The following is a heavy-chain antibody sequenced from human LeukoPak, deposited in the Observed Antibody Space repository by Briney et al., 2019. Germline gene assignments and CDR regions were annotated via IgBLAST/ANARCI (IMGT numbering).Heavy chain of an antibody. CDR1: GGSINSYY. Sequence: SETLSLTCTVPGGSINSYYWSWIRQPPGKGLEWIGYIYYSGSTNYNPSLKSRVTISVDTSKNQFSLKLSSVTAADTAVYYCARGPYGDPAPDYWGQGTLVTVSS. V-gene: IGHV4-59*08. J-gene: IGHJ4*02. D-gene: IGHD4-17*01. CDR3: ARGPYGDPAPDY. CDR2: IYYSGST.